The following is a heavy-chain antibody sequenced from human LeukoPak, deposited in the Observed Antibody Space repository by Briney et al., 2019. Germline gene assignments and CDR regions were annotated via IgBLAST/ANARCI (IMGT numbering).Heavy chain of an antibody. Sequence: GGSLRLSCAASGFTFSNYWMSWVRQAPGKGLEWVANIKQDGSEKYYVDSVRGRFTVSRDNAGNSLYLQMNSLRAEDTAKYYCARDLSPMSSGSYDRSYYFDYWSQRTLVT. CDR1: GFTFSNYW. D-gene: IGHD1-26*01. CDR2: IKQDGSEK. V-gene: IGHV3-7*01. CDR3: ARDLSPMSSGSYDRSYYFDY. J-gene: IGHJ4*02.